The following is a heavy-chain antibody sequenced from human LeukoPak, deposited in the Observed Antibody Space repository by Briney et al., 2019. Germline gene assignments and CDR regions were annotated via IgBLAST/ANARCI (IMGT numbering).Heavy chain of an antibody. Sequence: GSLRLSCAASEFTFYNYWMSWVRQPPGKGLEWIGEINHSGSTYYNPSLKSRVTISVDTSKNQFSLKLSSVTAADTAVYYCARDDYGGSYWGQGTLVTVSS. V-gene: IGHV4-4*02. CDR2: INHSGST. D-gene: IGHD4-23*01. CDR1: EFTFYNYW. CDR3: ARDDYGGSY. J-gene: IGHJ4*02.